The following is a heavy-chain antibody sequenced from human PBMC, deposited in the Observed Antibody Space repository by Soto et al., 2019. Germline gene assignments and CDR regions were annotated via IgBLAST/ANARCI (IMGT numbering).Heavy chain of an antibody. J-gene: IGHJ4*02. V-gene: IGHV3-30-3*01. D-gene: IGHD2-2*01. Sequence: WGSLRLSCAASGFTFSSYAMHWVRQAPGKGLEWVAVISYDGSNKYYADSVKGRFTISRDNSKNTLYLQMNSLRAEDTAVYYCARDLYCSSTSCYFSLVYWGQGTLVTVSS. CDR2: ISYDGSNK. CDR1: GFTFSSYA. CDR3: ARDLYCSSTSCYFSLVY.